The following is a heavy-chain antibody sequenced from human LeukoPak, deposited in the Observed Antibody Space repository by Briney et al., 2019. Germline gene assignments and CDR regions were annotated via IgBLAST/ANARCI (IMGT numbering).Heavy chain of an antibody. CDR1: GFSVSSSY. CDR2: IYSGGYT. J-gene: IGHJ3*02. V-gene: IGHV3-53*01. Sequence: GSLRLSCAASGFSVSSSYMSWVRQAPGKGLEWVSVIYSGGYTYYADSVKGRFTISRDNSKNTVYLQMNSLRAEDTAIYYCARDEAFDIWGQGTMVTVSS. CDR3: ARDEAFDI.